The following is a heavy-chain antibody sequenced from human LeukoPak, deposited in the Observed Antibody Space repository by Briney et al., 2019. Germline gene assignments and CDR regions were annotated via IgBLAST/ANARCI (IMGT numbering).Heavy chain of an antibody. Sequence: KPSETLSLTCTVSGGSMSPYHWGWIRQPPGKGLEWTGYIYYSGSTNYNPSLKSRVTISVDTSKIQFSLKLSSVTAADTAVYYCARASLYFYLDVWGQGTTVTVSS. CDR3: ARASLYFYLDV. CDR2: IYYSGST. D-gene: IGHD3-10*01. V-gene: IGHV4-59*01. J-gene: IGHJ6*02. CDR1: GGSMSPYH.